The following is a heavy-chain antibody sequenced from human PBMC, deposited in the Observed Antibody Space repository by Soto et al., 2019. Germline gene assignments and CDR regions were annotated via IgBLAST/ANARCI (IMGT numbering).Heavy chain of an antibody. J-gene: IGHJ5*02. Sequence: EVQLVESGGGLVKPGGSLRLSCAASGFTFNTYDMNWVRQAPGKGLEWVSSITTSSAYIYYADSLKGRITISRDNAKNSLLRQMNSRRAEDTAVYYCVRSGTARLLRHSWFDTWGQGTLVTVSS. CDR2: ITTSSAYI. D-gene: IGHD2-21*01. CDR3: VRSGTARLLRHSWFDT. CDR1: GFTFNTYD. V-gene: IGHV3-21*01.